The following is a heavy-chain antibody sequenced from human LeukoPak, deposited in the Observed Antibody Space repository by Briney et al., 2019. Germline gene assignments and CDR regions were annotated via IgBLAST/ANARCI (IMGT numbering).Heavy chain of an antibody. V-gene: IGHV4-31*03. Sequence: PSETLSLTCTVSGGSISSGGYYWSWIRQHPGKGLEWIGEINHSGSTNYNPSLKSRVTISVDTSKNQFSLKLSSVTAADTAVYYCARGPLYYGTYYFDYWGQGTLVTVSS. CDR1: GGSISSGGYY. J-gene: IGHJ4*02. CDR2: INHSGST. D-gene: IGHD3-22*01. CDR3: ARGPLYYGTYYFDY.